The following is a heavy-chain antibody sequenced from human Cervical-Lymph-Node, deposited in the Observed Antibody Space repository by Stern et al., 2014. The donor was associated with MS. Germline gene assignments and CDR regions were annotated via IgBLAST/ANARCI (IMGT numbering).Heavy chain of an antibody. J-gene: IGHJ3*02. D-gene: IGHD5-18*01. Sequence: MQLVESGGGVVQPGRSLRLSCATSGFTFSRYGMHWVRQAPGKGLEWVAVSWYDGTNEYYADSVKGRFTISRDNSNNTLYLQMNSLRAEDTAVYFCARDETPMAPGGFDIWGRGTMVTVSS. CDR1: GFTFSRYG. CDR3: ARDETPMAPGGFDI. CDR2: SWYDGTNE. V-gene: IGHV3-33*01.